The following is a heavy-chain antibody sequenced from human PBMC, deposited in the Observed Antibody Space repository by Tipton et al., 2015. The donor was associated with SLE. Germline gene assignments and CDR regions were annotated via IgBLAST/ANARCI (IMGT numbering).Heavy chain of an antibody. D-gene: IGHD2-2*01. CDR3: ARAEGGYCSSTSCPYYYYGMDV. CDR2: INHSGST. V-gene: IGHV4-34*01. Sequence: LRLSCAVYGGSFSGYYWSWIRQPPGKGLEWIGEINHSGSTNYNPSLKSRVTISVGTSKDQFSLKLSSVTAADTAVYYCARAEGGYCSSTSCPYYYYGMDVWGQGTTVTVSS. J-gene: IGHJ6*02. CDR1: GGSFSGYY.